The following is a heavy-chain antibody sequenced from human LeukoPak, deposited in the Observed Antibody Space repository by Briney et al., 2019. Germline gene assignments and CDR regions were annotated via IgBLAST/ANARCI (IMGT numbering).Heavy chain of an antibody. J-gene: IGHJ4*02. V-gene: IGHV1-69*13. CDR1: GGTFSSYA. Sequence: SVKVSCKASGGTFSSYAISWVRQAPGQGLEWMGGIFPIFGTANYAQKFQGRVTITADESTSTAYMELSSLRSEDTAVYYCASGGPEGYFDYWGQGTLVTVSS. CDR2: IFPIFGTA. CDR3: ASGGPEGYFDY. D-gene: IGHD3-16*01.